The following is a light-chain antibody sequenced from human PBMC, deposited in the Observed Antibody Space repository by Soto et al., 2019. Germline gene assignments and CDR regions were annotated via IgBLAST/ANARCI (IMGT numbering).Light chain of an antibody. J-gene: IGKJ2*01. CDR3: QQYNSYPYT. V-gene: IGKV1-5*03. Sequence: DIQMTQSPSTLSASVGDRVTITCRASQSISSWLAWYQQKPGKAPKLLIYKASSLESGAPSSFSGSGSGTEFTLTISSLQPDDFPTYYCQQYNSYPYTFGQGTKLDIK. CDR2: KAS. CDR1: QSISSW.